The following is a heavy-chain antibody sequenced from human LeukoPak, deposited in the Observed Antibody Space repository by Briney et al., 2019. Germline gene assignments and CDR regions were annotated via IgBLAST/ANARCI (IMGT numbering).Heavy chain of an antibody. V-gene: IGHV3-33*01. D-gene: IGHD6-19*01. CDR1: GLTFSSYG. CDR2: IWYGGSNK. Sequence: GGSLRLSCAASGLTFSSYGMHWVRQAPGKGLEWVAVIWYGGSNKYYADSVKGRFTISRDNSKNTLYLQMNSPRAEDTAVYYGARTGVSGSYDSSGWCPQYFQHWGQGTLVTVSS. CDR3: ARTGVSGSYDSSGWCPQYFQH. J-gene: IGHJ1*01.